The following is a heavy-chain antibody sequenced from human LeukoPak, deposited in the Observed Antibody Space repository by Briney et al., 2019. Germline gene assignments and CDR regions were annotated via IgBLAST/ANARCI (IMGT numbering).Heavy chain of an antibody. J-gene: IGHJ5*02. V-gene: IGHV4-4*07. D-gene: IGHD6-19*01. CDR3: ARGVRYASGWSTPES. CDR2: IYSSGSA. CDR1: GGSIINHY. Sequence: SETLSLTCTVSGGSIINHYWSWIRQPAGKGLEWIGRIYSSGSANYSPSLKSRVSMSIDTSNNHFSLNLTSVTAADTALYFCARGVRYASGWSTPESWGQGTLVTVSS.